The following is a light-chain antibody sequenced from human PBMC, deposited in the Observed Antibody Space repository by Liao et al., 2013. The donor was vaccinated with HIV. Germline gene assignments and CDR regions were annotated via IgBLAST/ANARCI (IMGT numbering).Light chain of an antibody. CDR1: QLFDQS. CDR2: HNN. J-gene: IGLJ3*02. V-gene: IGLV3-1*01. CDR3: QAWDSTTAAV. Sequence: SYELTQPPSLSVSPGQTAHITCTGAQLFDQSAFWYQQRPGQSPVLVIYHNNKRPSGIPERFSGSKSGITATLTITGTQAMDEADYYCQAWDSTTAAVFGGGTKLTVL.